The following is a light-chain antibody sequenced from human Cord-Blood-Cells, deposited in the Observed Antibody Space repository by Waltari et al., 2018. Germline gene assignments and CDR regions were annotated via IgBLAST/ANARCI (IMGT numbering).Light chain of an antibody. CDR2: WAS. CDR1: QSVLYNSNNKNY. CDR3: QQYYSTPLT. V-gene: IGKV4-1*01. Sequence: DIVMTQSPDSLAVSLGERATINCKSSQSVLYNSNNKNYLAWYQQKPGQPPKLLIYWASTRESGVPDRFCGSGSGTDFTLTISSLQAEDVAVYYCQQYYSTPLTFGGGTKVEIK. J-gene: IGKJ4*01.